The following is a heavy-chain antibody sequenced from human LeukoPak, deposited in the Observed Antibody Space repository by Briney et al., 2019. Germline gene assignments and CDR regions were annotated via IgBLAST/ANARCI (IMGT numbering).Heavy chain of an antibody. CDR1: GFTFSSYA. CDR3: AKLQNVVAADGMDV. D-gene: IGHD2-15*01. CDR2: ISGRGGST. V-gene: IGHV3-23*01. Sequence: PGGSLRLSCAASGFTFSSYAMSWVRQAPGKGLEGVSAISGRGGSTYYADSVKGRFTISRENSKNTLYLQMNSLRAEDTAVYYCAKLQNVVAADGMDVWGQGTTVTVSS. J-gene: IGHJ6*02.